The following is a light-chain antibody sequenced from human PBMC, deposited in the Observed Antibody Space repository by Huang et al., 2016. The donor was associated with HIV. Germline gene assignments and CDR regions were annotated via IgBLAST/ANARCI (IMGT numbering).Light chain of an antibody. CDR1: QRVGVN. J-gene: IGKJ2*01. Sequence: EVMMTQSPATLSVSLGDKASLPCRASQRVGVNLAWYQQKPGQAPTLLIYGASDRATGISARFSGSGSGTDFTLTISSLQSEDSAVYFCQQYDKWPGTFGQGTRLQI. CDR3: QQYDKWPGT. V-gene: IGKV3-15*01. CDR2: GAS.